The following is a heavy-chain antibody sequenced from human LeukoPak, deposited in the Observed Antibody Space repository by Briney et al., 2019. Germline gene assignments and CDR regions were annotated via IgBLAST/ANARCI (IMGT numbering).Heavy chain of an antibody. CDR2: IYRGGST. V-gene: IGHV3-66*01. CDR1: GFTVSDNF. J-gene: IGHJ4*02. Sequence: PGGSLRLSCAASGFTVSDNFMSWVRQAPGKGLEWVSVIYRGGSTYYADSVEGRFTISRDSSKNTLYLQMYSLRVEDTAVYYCASGDFDADYWGQGTLVTVSS. D-gene: IGHD7-27*01. CDR3: ASGDFDADY.